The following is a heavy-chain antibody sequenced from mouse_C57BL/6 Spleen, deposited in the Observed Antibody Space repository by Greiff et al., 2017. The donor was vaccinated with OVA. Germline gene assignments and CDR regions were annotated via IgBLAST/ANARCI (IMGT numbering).Heavy chain of an antibody. Sequence: QVQLQQSGPGLVAPSQSLSITCTVSGFSLTSYAISWVRQPPGKGLEWLGVIWTGGGTNYNSALKSRLSISKDNSKSQVFLKMNSLQTDDTARYYCARIDYGSRDAMDYWGQGTSVTVSS. J-gene: IGHJ4*01. V-gene: IGHV2-9-1*01. CDR2: IWTGGGT. CDR1: GFSLTSYA. D-gene: IGHD1-1*01. CDR3: ARIDYGSRDAMDY.